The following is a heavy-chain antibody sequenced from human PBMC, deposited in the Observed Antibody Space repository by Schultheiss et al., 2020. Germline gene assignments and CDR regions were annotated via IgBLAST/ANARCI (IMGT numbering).Heavy chain of an antibody. J-gene: IGHJ6*02. Sequence: SETLSLTCGVYGGSLSGYYWTWLRQTPGKGPEWVGEINHGGTPKYNPSLKSRVTMSVDTSTDQFSLKLTSVTAADTAVYYCVRGGSRDGVYDSSGYHTPKHAYNGFDVWGQGTTVTGYS. CDR3: VRGGSRDGVYDSSGYHTPKHAYNGFDV. D-gene: IGHD3-22*01. CDR1: GGSLSGYY. V-gene: IGHV4-34*01. CDR2: INHGGTP.